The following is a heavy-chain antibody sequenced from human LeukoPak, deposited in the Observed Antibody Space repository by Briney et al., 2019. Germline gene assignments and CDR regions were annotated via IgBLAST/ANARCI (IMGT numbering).Heavy chain of an antibody. D-gene: IGHD3-22*01. CDR1: GYTLTSYY. J-gene: IGHJ4*02. CDR3: ARDYDGLGVYDSSGYYPDY. CDR2: INPSGGST. V-gene: IGHV1-46*01. Sequence: ASVKVCCKASGYTLTSYYMHWVRQAPGQGLEWMGIINPSGGSTSYAQKYQGRVTMTRDMSTSTVYMELSSLRSEDTAVYYCARDYDGLGVYDSSGYYPDYWGQGTLVTVSS.